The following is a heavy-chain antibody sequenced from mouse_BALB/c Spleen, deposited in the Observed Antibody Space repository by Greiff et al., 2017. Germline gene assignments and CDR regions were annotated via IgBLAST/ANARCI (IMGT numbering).Heavy chain of an antibody. CDR3: ARKGYGNYVPFAY. CDR1: GDSITSGY. D-gene: IGHD2-1*01. CDR2: ISYSGST. V-gene: IGHV3-8*02. J-gene: IGHJ3*01. Sequence: EVQLVESGPGLVKPSQSLSLTCSVTGDSITSGYWNWIRKFPGNKLEYMGYISYSGSTYYNPSLKSRISITRDTSKNQYYLQLNSVTTEDTATYYCARKGYGNYVPFAYWGQGTLVTVSA.